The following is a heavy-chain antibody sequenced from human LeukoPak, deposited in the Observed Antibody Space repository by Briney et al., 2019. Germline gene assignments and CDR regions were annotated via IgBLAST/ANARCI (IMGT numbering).Heavy chain of an antibody. CDR2: ISSSSSYI. CDR1: GFTFSSYS. Sequence: GGSLRLSCAASGFTFSSYSMNWVRQAPGKGLEWVSSISSSSSYIYYADSVKGRFTISRDNAKNSLYLQMNSLRAEDAALYYCARVHYGSGSYNDYWGQGTLVTVSS. V-gene: IGHV3-21*04. J-gene: IGHJ4*02. D-gene: IGHD3-10*01. CDR3: ARVHYGSGSYNDY.